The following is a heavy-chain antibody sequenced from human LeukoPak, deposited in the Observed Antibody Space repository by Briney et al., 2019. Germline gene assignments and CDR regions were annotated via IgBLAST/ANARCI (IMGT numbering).Heavy chain of an antibody. CDR2: IYYSGST. CDR1: GGSISSSSYC. CDR3: ARGPPLFDP. V-gene: IGHV4-39*01. Sequence: SETLSLTCTVSGGSISSSSYCWGWIRQPPGKGLEWIGSIYYSGSTYYNPSLKSRVTISVDTSKNQFSLKLSSVTAADTAVYYCARGPPLFDPWGQGTLVTVSS. J-gene: IGHJ5*02.